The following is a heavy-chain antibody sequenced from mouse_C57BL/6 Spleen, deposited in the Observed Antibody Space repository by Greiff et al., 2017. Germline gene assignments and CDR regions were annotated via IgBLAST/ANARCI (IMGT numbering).Heavy chain of an antibody. J-gene: IGHJ3*01. V-gene: IGHV1-82*01. CDR2: IYPGDGDT. D-gene: IGHD3-2*02. Sequence: QVQLKESGPELVKPGASVKISCKASGYAFSSSWMNWVQQRPGKGLEWLGRIYPGDGDTNYNGKFKGKATLTADKSSSTAYMQLSSLTSEDSAVYFCATSQATGFAYWGQGTLVTVSA. CDR1: GYAFSSSW. CDR3: ATSQATGFAY.